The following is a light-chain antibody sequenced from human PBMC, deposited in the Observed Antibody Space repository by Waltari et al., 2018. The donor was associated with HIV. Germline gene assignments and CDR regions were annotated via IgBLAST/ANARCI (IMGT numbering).Light chain of an antibody. CDR2: EVT. V-gene: IGLV2-23*02. J-gene: IGLJ3*02. Sequence: QSALTQPASVSGSPGQSINISCTVTSRDVGSYNRVSWYQQYPGKAPKLIIYEVTKRPSGVSNRFSGSKSGNTASLTLSGLQADDEADYYCSSYAGARVFGGGTNLIVL. CDR3: SSYAGARV. CDR1: SRDVGSYNR.